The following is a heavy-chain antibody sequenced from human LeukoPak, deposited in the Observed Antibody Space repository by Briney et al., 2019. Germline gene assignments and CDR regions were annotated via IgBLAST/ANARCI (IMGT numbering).Heavy chain of an antibody. CDR3: ARVYILTDHGFGP. Sequence: GGSLRLSCAASGFTFSSYSMNWVRQAPGKGLEWVSSISSSSSYIYYADSVKGRFTISRDNAKNSLYLQMNSLRAEDTAVYYCARVYILTDHGFGPWGQGTLVTVSS. D-gene: IGHD3-9*01. CDR2: ISSSSSYI. J-gene: IGHJ5*02. V-gene: IGHV3-21*01. CDR1: GFTFSSYS.